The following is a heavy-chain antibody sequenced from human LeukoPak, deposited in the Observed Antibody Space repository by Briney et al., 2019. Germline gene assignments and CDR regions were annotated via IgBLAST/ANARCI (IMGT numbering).Heavy chain of an antibody. CDR1: GFTFSSYG. Sequence: GGSLTLSCEASGFTFSSYGLHWVRQAPGKGLEWVAVISYDGSNKYYADSVKGRFTISRDNSKNTLYLQMNSLRAEDTAVYYCAKIAAAGTDYWGQGTLVTVSS. D-gene: IGHD6-13*01. V-gene: IGHV3-30*18. CDR3: AKIAAAGTDY. CDR2: ISYDGSNK. J-gene: IGHJ4*02.